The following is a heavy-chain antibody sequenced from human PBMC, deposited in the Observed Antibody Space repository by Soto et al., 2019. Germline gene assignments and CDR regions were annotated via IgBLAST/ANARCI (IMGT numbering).Heavy chain of an antibody. J-gene: IGHJ6*03. CDR3: ARQAYSSSSFYYYYYMDV. Sequence: PSETLSLTCTVSGGSISSYYWSWIRQPPGKGLEWIGYIYYSGSTNYNPSLKSRVTISVDTSKNQFSLKLSSVTAADTAVYYCARQAYSSSSFYYYYYMDVWGKGTTVTVSS. D-gene: IGHD6-6*01. CDR2: IYYSGST. V-gene: IGHV4-59*08. CDR1: GGSISSYY.